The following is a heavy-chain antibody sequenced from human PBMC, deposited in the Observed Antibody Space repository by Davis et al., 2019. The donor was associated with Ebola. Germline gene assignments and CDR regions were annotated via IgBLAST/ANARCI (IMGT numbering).Heavy chain of an antibody. CDR2: IAYDGSVT. CDR3: AKGGITMDRGASF. V-gene: IGHV3-30*17. J-gene: IGHJ1*01. CDR1: GLTVSTNY. D-gene: IGHD3-10*01. Sequence: GGSLRLSCAASGLTVSTNYMSWVRQVPGNGLEWVSVIAYDGSVTYYGDSVKGRFTTSRDNSRNTLYLQLNSLTEDDTAFYFCAKGGITMDRGASFWGRGTLVTVST.